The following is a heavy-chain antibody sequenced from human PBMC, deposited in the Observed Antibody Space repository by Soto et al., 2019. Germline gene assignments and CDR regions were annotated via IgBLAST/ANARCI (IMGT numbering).Heavy chain of an antibody. Sequence: QVQLVQSGAEVKKPGASVKVSCKASGYIFTAYSMHWVRPAPGQGLEWMGVVNPSGGSTTYAQKFQGRITMTRDTSTSTVYMDLSSLTSEDTAVYYCAREENCSDGICYSEYFQRWGQGTLVTVSS. D-gene: IGHD2-15*01. CDR3: AREENCSDGICYSEYFQR. CDR1: GYIFTAYS. J-gene: IGHJ1*01. V-gene: IGHV1-46*01. CDR2: VNPSGGST.